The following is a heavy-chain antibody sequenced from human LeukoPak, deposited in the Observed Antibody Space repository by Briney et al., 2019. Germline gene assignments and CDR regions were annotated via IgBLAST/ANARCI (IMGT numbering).Heavy chain of an antibody. CDR1: GGSISSYS. J-gene: IGHJ3*02. D-gene: IGHD4-17*01. V-gene: IGHV4-59*08. CDR3: AIHYIYGAPPAFDI. Sequence: SETLSLTCTVSGGSISSYSWSWIRQPPGKGLEWIGYMYSRGSTNDNPSLKSRVTISRDTSENQLSLKVTSVTAADTAMYYCAIHYIYGAPPAFDIWGQGTMVTVSS. CDR2: MYSRGST.